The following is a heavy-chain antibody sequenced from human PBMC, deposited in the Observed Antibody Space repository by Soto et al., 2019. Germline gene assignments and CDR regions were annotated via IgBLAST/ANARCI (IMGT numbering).Heavy chain of an antibody. CDR2: INHSGST. J-gene: IGHJ5*02. D-gene: IGHD1-7*01. Sequence: SETLSLTCAVDGGSFSGYYWSWIRQPPGKGLEWIGEINHSGSTNYNPSLKSRVTISVDTSKNQFSLKLSSVTAADTAVYYCARGENTILYGRLGNSNWFDPWGQGTLVTVSS. CDR3: ARGENTILYGRLGNSNWFDP. V-gene: IGHV4-34*01. CDR1: GGSFSGYY.